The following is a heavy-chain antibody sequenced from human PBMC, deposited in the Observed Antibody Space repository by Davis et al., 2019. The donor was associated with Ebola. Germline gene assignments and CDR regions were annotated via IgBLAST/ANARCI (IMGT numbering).Heavy chain of an antibody. Sequence: ASVKVSCKASGYTFTSYDINWVRQATGQGLEWMGWMNPNSGNTGYAQKFQGRVTMTRNTSISTAYMELSSLRSEDTAVYYCTSSVEMATIVVDYWGQGTLVTVSS. J-gene: IGHJ4*02. CDR1: GYTFTSYD. V-gene: IGHV1-8*01. CDR2: MNPNSGNT. D-gene: IGHD5-24*01. CDR3: TSSVEMATIVVDY.